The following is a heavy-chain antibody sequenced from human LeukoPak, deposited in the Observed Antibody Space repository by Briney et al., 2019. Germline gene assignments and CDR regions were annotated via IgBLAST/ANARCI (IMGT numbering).Heavy chain of an antibody. J-gene: IGHJ5*02. D-gene: IGHD3-9*01. V-gene: IGHV1-2*02. CDR3: ARAPPYDILTGYYHENWFDP. Sequence: ASVKVSCKASGYTFTSYGISWVRQAPGQGLEWMGWINPNSGGTNYAQKFQGRVTMTRDTSIGTAYMDLSRLRSDDTAVYYCARAPPYDILTGYYHENWFDPWGQGTLVTVSS. CDR2: INPNSGGT. CDR1: GYTFTSYG.